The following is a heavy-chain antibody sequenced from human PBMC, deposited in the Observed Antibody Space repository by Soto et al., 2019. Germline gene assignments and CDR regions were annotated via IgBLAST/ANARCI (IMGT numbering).Heavy chain of an antibody. D-gene: IGHD3-22*01. CDR3: ARDPTTYYYDSSGYNQNWFDP. Sequence: SVKVSCKASGGTFTNCAISWVRQAPGQGLEWMGGIIAIFGTTNYAQKFQGRVTMTADKSTSTAYMELRSLRSDDTAVYYCARDPTTYYYDSSGYNQNWFDPWGQGTLVTVSS. CDR1: GGTFTNCA. V-gene: IGHV1-69*06. J-gene: IGHJ5*02. CDR2: IIAIFGTT.